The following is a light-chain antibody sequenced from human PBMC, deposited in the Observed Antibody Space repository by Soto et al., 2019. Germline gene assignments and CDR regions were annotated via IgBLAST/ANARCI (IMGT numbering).Light chain of an antibody. Sequence: EIVLTQSPATLSLSPGERATLSCRASQSVRTYLAWYQQKLGQPPRLLIYNASNRATGIPARFSGSGSGTDFTPTISSLEPEDFAVYYCQQRSSWPLTFGQGTRLEIK. CDR2: NAS. J-gene: IGKJ5*01. CDR1: QSVRTY. CDR3: QQRSSWPLT. V-gene: IGKV3-11*01.